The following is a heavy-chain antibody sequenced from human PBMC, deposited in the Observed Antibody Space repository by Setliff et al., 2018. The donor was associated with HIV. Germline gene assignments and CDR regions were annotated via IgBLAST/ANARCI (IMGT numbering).Heavy chain of an antibody. CDR2: ISAYTANT. D-gene: IGHD2-2*01. V-gene: IGHV1-18*01. J-gene: IGHJ5*02. Sequence: ASVKVSCKASGYTFPNYGITWVRQAPGQGLEWMGWISAYTANTNYAQNLQGRVTLTTDTSTSTAYMELRSLRSDDTAVYYCARGTTPLGWFDPWGQGTLVTVSS. CDR3: ARGTTPLGWFDP. CDR1: GYTFPNYG.